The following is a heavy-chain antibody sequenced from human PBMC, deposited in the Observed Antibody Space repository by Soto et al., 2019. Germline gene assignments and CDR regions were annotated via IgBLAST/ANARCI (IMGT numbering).Heavy chain of an antibody. J-gene: IGHJ4*02. CDR2: IYYSGST. Sequence: PSETLSLTCTVSGGSISSGGYYWSWIRQHPGKGLEWIGYIYYSGSTYYNPSLKSRVTISVDTSKNQFSLKLSSVTAADTAVYCWGGVGGGGYCGGDCQPGPFDYWGQGTLVTVSS. V-gene: IGHV4-31*03. CDR1: GGSISSGGYY. D-gene: IGHD2-21*02. CDR3: GGVGGGGYCGGDCQPGPFDY.